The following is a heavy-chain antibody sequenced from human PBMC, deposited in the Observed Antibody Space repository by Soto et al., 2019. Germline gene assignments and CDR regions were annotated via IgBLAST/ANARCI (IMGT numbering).Heavy chain of an antibody. CDR2: INHSGST. CDR3: ARWLTICGVVNPPDWFDP. CDR1: GGSFSGYY. V-gene: IGHV4-34*01. J-gene: IGHJ5*02. Sequence: QVQLQQWGAGLLKPSETLSLTCAVYGGSFSGYYWSWIRQPPGKGLEWIGEINHSGSTNYNPSLKSRVTISVDTSKNQFSLKLSSVTAADTAVYYCARWLTICGVVNPPDWFDPWGQGTLVTVSS. D-gene: IGHD3-3*01.